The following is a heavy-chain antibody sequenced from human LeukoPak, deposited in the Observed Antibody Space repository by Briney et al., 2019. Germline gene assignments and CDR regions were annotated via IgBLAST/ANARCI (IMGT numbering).Heavy chain of an antibody. Sequence: SETLSLTCTVSGGSISSYYWSWIRQPPGKGLEWIGYIYYSGSTNYNPSLKSRVTISVDTSKNQFSLKLSSVTAADTAVYYCARGRLFVVVPAATFDYWGQGTLVTVSS. CDR3: ARGRLFVVVPAATFDY. V-gene: IGHV4-59*12. CDR2: IYYSGST. J-gene: IGHJ4*02. D-gene: IGHD2-2*01. CDR1: GGSISSYY.